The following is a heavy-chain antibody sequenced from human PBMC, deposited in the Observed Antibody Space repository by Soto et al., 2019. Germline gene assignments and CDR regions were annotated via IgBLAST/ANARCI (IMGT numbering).Heavy chain of an antibody. CDR2: IYYSGTT. D-gene: IGHD2-15*01. CDR1: GGSINSGDYY. CDR3: ARVDRSLIAVLH. Sequence: SETLSLTCTVSGGSINSGDYYWSWIRQPPGKGLEWIGNIYYSGTTYYNPSLKNRLAISVDTSKNHFPLKLTSVTAADAALYYCARVDRSLIAVLHWGQGSLVTVSS. J-gene: IGHJ1*01. V-gene: IGHV4-31*03.